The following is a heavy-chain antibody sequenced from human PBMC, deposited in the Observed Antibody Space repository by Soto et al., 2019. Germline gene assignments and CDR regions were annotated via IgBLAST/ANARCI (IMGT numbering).Heavy chain of an antibody. J-gene: IGHJ6*03. V-gene: IGHV4-34*01. Sequence: QVQLQQWGAGLLKPSETLSLTCAVYGGSFSGYYWSWIRQPPGKGLEWIGEINHSGSTTYNPSLKSRVTISVDTSKNQFSLKLSSVTAADTAVYYCARGSNPTCSGGSCYYYYMDVWGKGTTVTVSS. CDR1: GGSFSGYY. CDR2: INHSGST. CDR3: ARGSNPTCSGGSCYYYYMDV. D-gene: IGHD2-15*01.